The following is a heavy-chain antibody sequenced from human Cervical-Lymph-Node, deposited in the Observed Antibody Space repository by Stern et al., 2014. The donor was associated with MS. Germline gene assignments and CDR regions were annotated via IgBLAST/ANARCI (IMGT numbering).Heavy chain of an antibody. J-gene: IGHJ6*02. CDR3: ARGTYYYDRSGYYVSYYYYYGMDV. D-gene: IGHD3-22*01. Sequence: VQLVQSGAEVKKPGSSLKVSCKASGGTFSSYAISWVRQAPGQGLEWIGGLIPIVGTANYAQNFQDRVTIHADESTSTAYMALSSLRSEDTAVYYCARGTYYYDRSGYYVSYYYYYGMDVWGQGTTVTVSS. CDR1: GGTFSSYA. CDR2: LIPIVGTA. V-gene: IGHV1-69*01.